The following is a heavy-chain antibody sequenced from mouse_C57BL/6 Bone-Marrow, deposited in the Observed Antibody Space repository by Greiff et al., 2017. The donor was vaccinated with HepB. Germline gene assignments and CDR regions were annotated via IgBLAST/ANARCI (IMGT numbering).Heavy chain of an antibody. CDR2: ISSGGDYI. D-gene: IGHD2-3*01. CDR3: TRRDHDGYYPWFAY. CDR1: GFTFSSYA. Sequence: EVKLVESGEGLVKPGGSLKLSCAASGFTFSSYAMSWVRQTPEKRLEWVAYISSGGDYIYYADTVKGRFTISRDNARNTLYLQMSSLKSEDTAMYYCTRRDHDGYYPWFAYWGQGTLVTVSA. J-gene: IGHJ3*01. V-gene: IGHV5-9-1*02.